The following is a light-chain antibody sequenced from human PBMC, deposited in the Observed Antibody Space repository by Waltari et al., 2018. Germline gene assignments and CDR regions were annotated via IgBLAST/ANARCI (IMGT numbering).Light chain of an antibody. J-gene: IGLJ2*01. Sequence: SSELTQDPAVSVDLGQTVRITCQGDSLRRYYASWYQQRPGQAPILVLYGQDNRPSGIPDRFSGSTSGNTASLTITGAQAEDEADYYCLSRDTSSTRLFGGGTRLTV. V-gene: IGLV3-19*01. CDR1: SLRRYY. CDR2: GQD. CDR3: LSRDTSSTRL.